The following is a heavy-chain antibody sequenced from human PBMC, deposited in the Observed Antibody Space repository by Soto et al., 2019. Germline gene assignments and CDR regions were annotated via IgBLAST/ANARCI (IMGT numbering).Heavy chain of an antibody. CDR2: IIPFFGTA. D-gene: IGHD3-16*01. J-gene: IGHJ4*02. CDR3: ARTPPMDSGDKYYFDF. V-gene: IGHV1-69*01. Sequence: QVQLVQSGAEVKKTGSSVKVSCKASGGTFSTFGISWVRQAPGQGLEWMGGIIPFFGTANYAQKFQDRVTSTADESTSTVYMDLRSLRSEDTAIYYCARTPPMDSGDKYYFDFWGQGALVTVSS. CDR1: GGTFSTFG.